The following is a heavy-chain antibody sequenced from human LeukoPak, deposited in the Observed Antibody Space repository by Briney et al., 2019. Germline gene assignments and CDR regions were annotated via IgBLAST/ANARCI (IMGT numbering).Heavy chain of an antibody. D-gene: IGHD3-22*01. V-gene: IGHV3-23*01. J-gene: IGHJ4*02. CDR1: GFTFSRYA. CDR3: AKDPSYYYDSSGYYYFDY. Sequence: PGGSLRLSCAASGFTFSRYAMSWVRQAPGKGLAWVYAISGSGGSTYYADPVKGRFTISRDNSKNTLYLQMNSLRAEDTAVYYCAKDPSYYYDSSGYYYFDYWGQGTLVTVSS. CDR2: ISGSGGST.